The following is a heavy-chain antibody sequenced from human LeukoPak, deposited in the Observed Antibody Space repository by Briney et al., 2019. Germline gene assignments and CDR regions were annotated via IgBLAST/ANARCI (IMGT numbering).Heavy chain of an antibody. CDR3: ARVDSGYDFGGHYYYYYMAV. CDR2: IYYSGST. CDR1: GGSISSYY. V-gene: IGHV4-59*01. D-gene: IGHD5-12*01. J-gene: IGHJ6*03. Sequence: SETLSLTCTVSGGSISSYYWSWIRQPPGKGLEWIGYIYYSGSTNYNPSLKSRVTISVDTSKNQFSLKLSSVTAADTAVYYCARVDSGYDFGGHYYYYYMAVWGKGTTVTISS.